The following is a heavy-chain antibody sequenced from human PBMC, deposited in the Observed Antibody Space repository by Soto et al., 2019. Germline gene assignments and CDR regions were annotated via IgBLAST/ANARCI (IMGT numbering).Heavy chain of an antibody. D-gene: IGHD3-22*01. CDR1: GFTFSSYA. CDR2: ISYDGSNK. CDR3: ARDQNLLPPAEYFQH. V-gene: IGHV3-30-3*01. Sequence: QVQLVEAGGGVVQPGRSLRLSCAASGFTFSSYAMHWVRQAPGKGLEWVAVISYDGSNKYYADSVKGRFTISRDNSKNTLYLQMNSLRAEDTAVYHCARDQNLLPPAEYFQHWGQGTLVTVSS. J-gene: IGHJ1*01.